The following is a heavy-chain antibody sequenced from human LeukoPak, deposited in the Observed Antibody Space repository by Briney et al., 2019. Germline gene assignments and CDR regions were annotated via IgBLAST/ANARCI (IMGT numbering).Heavy chain of an antibody. CDR1: GYSISSAYY. V-gene: IGHV4-38-2*01. CDR3: ARRRDDSDAFDI. D-gene: IGHD3-3*01. Sequence: PSETLSLTCAVSGYSISSAYYWGWIRQPPGKGLEWIGSIYHSGSTYYNPSLKSRVTISVDTSKKQFSLKLSSVTAADTAGYYCARRRDDSDAFDIWGQGTMVTVSS. J-gene: IGHJ3*02. CDR2: IYHSGST.